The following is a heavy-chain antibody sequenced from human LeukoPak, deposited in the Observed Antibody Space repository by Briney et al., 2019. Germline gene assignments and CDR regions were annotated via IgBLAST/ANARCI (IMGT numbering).Heavy chain of an antibody. D-gene: IGHD6-6*01. J-gene: IGHJ6*02. CDR1: GFTFSSYA. CDR2: ISYDGSNK. CDR3: AKENIAARPDYYYYYGMDV. V-gene: IGHV3-30*18. Sequence: GGSLRLSCAASGFTFSSYAMHWVRQAPGKGLEWVAVISYDGSNKYYADSVKGRFTISRDNSKNTLYLQMNSLRAEDTAVYYCAKENIAARPDYYYYYGMDVWGQGTTVTVSS.